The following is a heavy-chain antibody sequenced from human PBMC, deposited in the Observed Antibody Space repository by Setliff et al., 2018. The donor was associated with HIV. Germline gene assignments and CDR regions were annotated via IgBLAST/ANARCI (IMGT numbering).Heavy chain of an antibody. Sequence: SETLSLTCTVSGYSISSSNWWGWIRQTPGKGLEWIGYIDYSGSTYYNPSLESRVTMSVDTSKNQFSLKLTSVTAVDTAVYYCARGSFIGDYYYFDYWGQGTLVTVSS. J-gene: IGHJ4*02. CDR2: IDYSGST. V-gene: IGHV4-28*03. CDR3: ARGSFIGDYYYFDY. D-gene: IGHD3-10*01. CDR1: GYSISSSNW.